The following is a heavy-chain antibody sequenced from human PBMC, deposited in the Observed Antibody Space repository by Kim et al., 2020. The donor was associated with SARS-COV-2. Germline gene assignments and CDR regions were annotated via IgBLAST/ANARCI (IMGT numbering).Heavy chain of an antibody. V-gene: IGHV3-9*01. CDR3: AKDGSSSIEPYFDY. CDR1: GFTFDDYA. D-gene: IGHD6-13*01. CDR2: ISWNSGSI. Sequence: GGSLRLSCAASGFTFDDYAMHWVRQAPGKGLEWVSGISWNSGSIGYADSVKGRFTISRDNAKNSLYLQMNSLRAEDTALYYCAKDGSSSIEPYFDYWGQGTLVTVSS. J-gene: IGHJ4*02.